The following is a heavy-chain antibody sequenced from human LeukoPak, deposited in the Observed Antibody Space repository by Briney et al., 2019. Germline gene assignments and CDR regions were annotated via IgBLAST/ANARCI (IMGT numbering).Heavy chain of an antibody. CDR3: ARGCSSTSCYTRNWFDP. D-gene: IGHD2-2*02. CDR2: INPNSGGT. J-gene: IGHJ5*02. CDR1: GDTFTGYY. V-gene: IGHV1-2*02. Sequence: ASVKVSCKASGDTFTGYYMHWVRQAPGQGLEWMGWINPNSGGTNYAQKFQGRVTMTRDTSISTAYMELSRLRSDDTAVYYCARGCSSTSCYTRNWFDPWGQGTLVTVSS.